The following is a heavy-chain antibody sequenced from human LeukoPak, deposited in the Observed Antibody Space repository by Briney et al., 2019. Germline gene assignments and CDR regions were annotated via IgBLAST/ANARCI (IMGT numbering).Heavy chain of an antibody. CDR1: GGSISSYY. CDR2: IYSRGST. D-gene: IGHD3-22*01. V-gene: IGHV4-4*07. Sequence: PSETLSLTCTVSGGSISSYYWSWIRQPTGKGLEWPGRIYSRGSTNYNPSLKSRVTISVDTSKNQFSLKLSSVTAADTAVYYCARDRYYYDSSGYSQLDYWGQGTLVTVSS. J-gene: IGHJ4*02. CDR3: ARDRYYYDSSGYSQLDY.